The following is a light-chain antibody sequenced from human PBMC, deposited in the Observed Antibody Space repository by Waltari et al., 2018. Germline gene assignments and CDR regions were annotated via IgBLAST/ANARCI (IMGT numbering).Light chain of an antibody. J-gene: IGLJ1*01. CDR1: SSHVACYNF. Sequence: QSALTQPASVPGSPGQSLTISCTGTSSHVACYNFASWHQQHPGKAPKLMIYDVSNRPSGVSSRFSGSKSDNTASLTISGLQAEDEADYYCSSYTSISTPYVFGTGTKVTVL. CDR2: DVS. CDR3: SSYTSISTPYV. V-gene: IGLV2-14*03.